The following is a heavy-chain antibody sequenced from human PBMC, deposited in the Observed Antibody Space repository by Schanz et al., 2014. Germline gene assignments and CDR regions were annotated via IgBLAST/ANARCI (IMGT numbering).Heavy chain of an antibody. CDR1: GYTFSSYG. CDR2: ISPYNGNT. CDR3: ARGGYSSGWYDRDIAHFDY. Sequence: QVQLVQSGAEVKKPGASVKVSCKTSGYTFSSYGITWVRQAPGQGLEWMGWISPYNGNTNYAPKVQGRVTVTTDTSTSTVYMELRSLTSDDTAVYYCARGGYSSGWYDRDIAHFDYWVQGTLVTVSS. J-gene: IGHJ4*02. V-gene: IGHV1-18*01. D-gene: IGHD6-19*01.